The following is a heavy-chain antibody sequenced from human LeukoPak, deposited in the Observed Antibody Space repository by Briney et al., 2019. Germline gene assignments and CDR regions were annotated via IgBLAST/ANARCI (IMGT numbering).Heavy chain of an antibody. D-gene: IGHD6-19*01. CDR3: AKDGLPGGAAVAGTGGVFYYMDV. V-gene: IGHV3-43D*03. Sequence: PGGSLRLSCAASGFTFDDYAMHWVRQAPGEGREWVSLISWDGGSIYYADSVKGRFTISRDKSQNSLYLQMNSLRAEDTALYYCAKDGLPGGAAVAGTGGVFYYMDVWGKGTTVTVSS. CDR2: ISWDGGSI. J-gene: IGHJ6*03. CDR1: GFTFDDYA.